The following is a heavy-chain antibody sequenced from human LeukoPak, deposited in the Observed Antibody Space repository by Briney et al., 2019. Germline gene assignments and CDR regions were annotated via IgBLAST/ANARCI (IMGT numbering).Heavy chain of an antibody. CDR2: IYYSGST. D-gene: IGHD3-16*02. CDR1: GGSISSYY. V-gene: IGHV4-59*12. J-gene: IGHJ3*02. Sequence: SETLSLTCTVSGGSISSYYWSWIRQPPGKGLEWIGYIYYSGSTYYNPSLKSRVTISVGTSKNQFSLKLSSVTAADTAVYYCARDRTMITFGGVIPHAFDIWGQGTMVTVSS. CDR3: ARDRTMITFGGVIPHAFDI.